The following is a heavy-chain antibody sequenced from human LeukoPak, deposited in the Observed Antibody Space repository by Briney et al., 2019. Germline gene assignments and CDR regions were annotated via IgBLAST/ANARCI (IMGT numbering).Heavy chain of an antibody. CDR1: GGSINNYY. D-gene: IGHD5-18*01. CDR3: ARGAASSYGLLDY. Sequence: SETLSLTCTVSGGSINNYYWSWIGQPPGKGLEWIGYIYYSGSSNYNPSFKSRVTIAVDTSKNQFSLKLGSVTAADTAVYYCARGAASSYGLLDYWGQGTLVTVSS. CDR2: IYYSGSS. V-gene: IGHV4-59*01. J-gene: IGHJ4*02.